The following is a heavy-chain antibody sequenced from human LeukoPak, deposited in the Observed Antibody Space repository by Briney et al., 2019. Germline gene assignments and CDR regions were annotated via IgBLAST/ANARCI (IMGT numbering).Heavy chain of an antibody. Sequence: GGSLRLSCTASGFTFTSYGMNWVRQAPGKGLEWVSFIDTSGSYIYYGDSLKGRVTISRDNAKNSLYLQMNSLRAEDTAVYYCARDREAVAGTTFDYWGQGTLVTVSS. V-gene: IGHV3-21*01. J-gene: IGHJ4*02. CDR1: GFTFTSYG. CDR2: IDTSGSYI. CDR3: ARDREAVAGTTFDY. D-gene: IGHD6-19*01.